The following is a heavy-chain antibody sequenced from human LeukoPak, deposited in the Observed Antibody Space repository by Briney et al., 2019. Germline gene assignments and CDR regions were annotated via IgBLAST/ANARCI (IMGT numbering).Heavy chain of an antibody. J-gene: IGHJ4*02. Sequence: GGSLILSCAASGFTFSSYSMNWIRQAPGKGLEWVSSISSGSTSIYYADSMKGRFTISRDNAKNSLYLQMNSLRAEDTAVYYCARWLDYWGQGTLVTVSS. CDR3: ARWLDY. CDR1: GFTFSSYS. V-gene: IGHV3-21*01. CDR2: ISSGSTSI.